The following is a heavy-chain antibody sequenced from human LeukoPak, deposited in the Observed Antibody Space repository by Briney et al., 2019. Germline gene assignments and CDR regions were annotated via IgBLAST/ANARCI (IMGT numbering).Heavy chain of an antibody. D-gene: IGHD5-18*01. CDR1: GYTFTSYY. Sequence: ASVKVSCEASGYTFTSYYITWVRQAPGQGLEWVGWISAYNGKTNYAQKFQGRVTMTIDTSTTTVYMDLRSLTSDDTAIYYCAKGGAMVATIDYWGQGTLVTVSS. CDR3: AKGGAMVATIDY. CDR2: ISAYNGKT. V-gene: IGHV1-18*01. J-gene: IGHJ4*02.